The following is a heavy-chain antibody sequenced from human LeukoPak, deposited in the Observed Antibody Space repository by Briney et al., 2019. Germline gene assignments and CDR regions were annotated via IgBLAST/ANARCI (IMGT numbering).Heavy chain of an antibody. CDR3: ARLNPSEHLFSFYFDS. V-gene: IGHV4-39*01. J-gene: IGHJ4*02. D-gene: IGHD1-14*01. CDR2: ISSRGST. CDR1: GDSISNGHYY. Sequence: KPSETLSLTCSVSGDSISNGHYYWGWIRQPPGKGLEWLATISSRGSTFYNPSLKSRVTISVDTSKNQISLNLSSVTASDTSLYYCARLNPSEHLFSFYFDSWGQGILATVSS.